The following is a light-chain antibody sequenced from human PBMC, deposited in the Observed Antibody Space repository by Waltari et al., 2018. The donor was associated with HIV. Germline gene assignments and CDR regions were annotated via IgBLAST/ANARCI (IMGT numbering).Light chain of an antibody. J-gene: IGKJ4*01. CDR3: QQFYNSPVT. CDR1: QSLLHSSNNETP. V-gene: IGKV4-1*01. Sequence: DIAMTQSPDFLAVSLGARADINCRSSQSLLHSSNNETPVAWYQQKAGQPPKLLIYWASTRDSGVPDRFSGSGSGTDFTLTITNYQAEDVAIYYCQQFYNSPVTFGGGTKVEI. CDR2: WAS.